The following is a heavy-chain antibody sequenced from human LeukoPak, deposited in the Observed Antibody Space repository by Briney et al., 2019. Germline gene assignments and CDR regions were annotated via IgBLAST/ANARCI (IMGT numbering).Heavy chain of an antibody. Sequence: PSETLSLTCAVYGGSFSGYYWSWIRQPPGKGLEWIGEINHSGSTSYNPSLKGRVTISVDTSKNQFSLKLSSVTAADTAVYYCARVVLMVYAMKGGWFDPWGQGTLVTVSS. CDR1: GGSFSGYY. J-gene: IGHJ5*02. D-gene: IGHD2-8*01. CDR2: INHSGST. CDR3: ARVVLMVYAMKGGWFDP. V-gene: IGHV4-34*01.